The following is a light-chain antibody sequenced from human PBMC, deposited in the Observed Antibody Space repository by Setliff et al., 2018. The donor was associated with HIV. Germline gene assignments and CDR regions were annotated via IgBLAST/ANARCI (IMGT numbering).Light chain of an antibody. CDR2: DVN. J-gene: IGLJ2*01. V-gene: IGLV2-14*03. Sequence: SVLAQPASVSGSPGQSITISCTGTNSDIGGYNYVSWYQQHPGKAPKLIIYDVNLRPSGVSNRFSGSKSGNTASLTISGLRAEDEGDYYCSSYIRSTTPWLFGGGTKVTVL. CDR1: NSDIGGYNY. CDR3: SSYIRSTTPWL.